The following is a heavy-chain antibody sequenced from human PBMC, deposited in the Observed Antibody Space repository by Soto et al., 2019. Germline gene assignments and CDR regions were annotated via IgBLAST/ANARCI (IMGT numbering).Heavy chain of an antibody. CDR1: GYTFTSYG. CDR3: AGELGCGDYDSGY. J-gene: IGHJ4*02. CDR2: ISAYNGNT. Sequence: QVRLVQSGAEVKKPGASVKVSCKASGYTFTSYGISWVRQAPGQGLEWMGWISAYNGNTNYAQKLQGRVTMTTDTSTRTAYMGLRSWRSDDTAVYYCAGELGCGDYDSGYWGQGNMVTVSS. D-gene: IGHD5-12*01. V-gene: IGHV1-18*01.